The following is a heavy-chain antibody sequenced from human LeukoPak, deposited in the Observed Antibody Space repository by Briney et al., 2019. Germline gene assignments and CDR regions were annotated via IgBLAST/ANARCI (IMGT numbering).Heavy chain of an antibody. D-gene: IGHD6-19*01. CDR3: AKAPRAGTPYYYYGMDV. J-gene: IGHJ6*02. Sequence: GGSLRLSCAASGFTFSSYGMHWVRQAPGKGLEWVAVISYDGSNKYYADSVKGRFTISRDNSRNTLYLQMNSLRAEDTAVYYCAKAPRAGTPYYYYGMDVWGQGTTVTVSS. CDR2: ISYDGSNK. V-gene: IGHV3-30*18. CDR1: GFTFSSYG.